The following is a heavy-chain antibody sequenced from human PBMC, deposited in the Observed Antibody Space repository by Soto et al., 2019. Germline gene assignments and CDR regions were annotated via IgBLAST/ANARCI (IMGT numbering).Heavy chain of an antibody. Sequence: HPGGSLRLSCAASGFTFSSYAMHWVRQAPGKGLEWVAVISYDGSNKYYADSVKGRFTISRDNAKNTLYLQMNSLRAEDTAVYYCARDLENQIVPAAIGEVSWGQGALVTVSS. CDR1: GFTFSSYA. J-gene: IGHJ5*02. V-gene: IGHV3-30-3*01. CDR3: ARDLENQIVPAAIGEVS. D-gene: IGHD2-2*01. CDR2: ISYDGSNK.